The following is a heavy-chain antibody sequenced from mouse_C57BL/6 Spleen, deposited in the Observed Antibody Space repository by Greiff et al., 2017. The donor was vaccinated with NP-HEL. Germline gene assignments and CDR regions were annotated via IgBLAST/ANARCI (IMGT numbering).Heavy chain of an antibody. CDR3: ASGSSGYVGYAMDY. V-gene: IGHV1-55*01. Sequence: VKLQQPGAELVMPGASVKMSCKASGYTFTSYWITWVKQRPGQGLEWIGDIYPGSGSTNYNEKFKSKATLTVDTSSSTAYMQLSSLTSEDSAVYYCASGSSGYVGYAMDYWGQGTSVTVSS. J-gene: IGHJ4*01. CDR1: GYTFTSYW. D-gene: IGHD3-2*02. CDR2: IYPGSGST.